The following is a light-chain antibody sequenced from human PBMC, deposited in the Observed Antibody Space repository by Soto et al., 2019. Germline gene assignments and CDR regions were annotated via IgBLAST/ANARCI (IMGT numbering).Light chain of an antibody. Sequence: QSVLTQPPSASGTPGQRVTISCSGSSSNIGSNTVNWYRQLPGTAPKLLIYSNNQRPSGVPDRFSGSKSGTSASLAISGLQSEDEADYYCAAWDDSLNGLYWVFGGGTKVTVL. CDR3: AAWDDSLNGLYWV. CDR1: SSNIGSNT. CDR2: SNN. V-gene: IGLV1-44*01. J-gene: IGLJ3*02.